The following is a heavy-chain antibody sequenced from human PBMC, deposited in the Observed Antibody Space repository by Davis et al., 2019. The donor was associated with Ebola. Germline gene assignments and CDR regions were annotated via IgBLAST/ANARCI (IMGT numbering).Heavy chain of an antibody. J-gene: IGHJ2*01. V-gene: IGHV3-7*01. CDR1: GFTFSSYW. CDR3: ARINRGTTDGIWYFDL. D-gene: IGHD4-17*01. Sequence: GESLKISCAASGFTFSSYWMSWVRQAPGKGLEWVANIKQDGSEKYYVDSVKGRFTISRDNAKNSQYLQMNSLRAEDTALYYCARINRGTTDGIWYFDLWGRGTLVTVSS. CDR2: IKQDGSEK.